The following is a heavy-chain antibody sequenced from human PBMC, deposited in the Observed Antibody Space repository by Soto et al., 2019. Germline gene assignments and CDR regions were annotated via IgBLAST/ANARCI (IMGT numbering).Heavy chain of an antibody. Sequence: SVKVSCKASGGTFSSYAISWLRQAAGQGLEWMGGIIPIFGIANYAQKFQGRVTITADESTSTAYMELSSLRSEDTAVYYCARGDRHGPGGYFDYWGQGTLVTVSS. CDR3: ARGDRHGPGGYFDY. CDR2: IIPIFGIA. J-gene: IGHJ4*02. V-gene: IGHV1-69*13. CDR1: GGTFSSYA.